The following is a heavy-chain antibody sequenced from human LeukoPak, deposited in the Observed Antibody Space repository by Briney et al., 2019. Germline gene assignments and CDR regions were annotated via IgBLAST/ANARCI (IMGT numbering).Heavy chain of an antibody. CDR3: ARDLGSVGLDY. CDR1: GFTFSSYD. J-gene: IGHJ4*02. V-gene: IGHV3-13*01. Sequence: GGSLRLSCAASGFTFSSYDMHWVRQATGKGLEWVSAIGTAGDTYYPGSVKGRFTISREKAKNSLYLQMNSLRAGDTAVYYCARDLGSVGLDYWGQGTLVTVSS. CDR2: IGTAGDT. D-gene: IGHD3-16*01.